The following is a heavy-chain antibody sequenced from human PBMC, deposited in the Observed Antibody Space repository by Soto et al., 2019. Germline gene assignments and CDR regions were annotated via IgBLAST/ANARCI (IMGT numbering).Heavy chain of an antibody. CDR2: ISYDGSNK. CDR3: ALLPTNYDSSCYYYLVWN. Sequence: QVQLVESGGGVVQPGRSLRLSCAASGFTFSSYGMHWVRQAPGKGLEWVAVISYDGSNKYYADSVKGRFTISRDNSKNTLYLQMNRLRAEDTAVYYCALLPTNYDSSCYYYLVWNWGQGTLVTVSS. V-gene: IGHV3-30*03. J-gene: IGHJ4*02. CDR1: GFTFSSYG. D-gene: IGHD3-22*01.